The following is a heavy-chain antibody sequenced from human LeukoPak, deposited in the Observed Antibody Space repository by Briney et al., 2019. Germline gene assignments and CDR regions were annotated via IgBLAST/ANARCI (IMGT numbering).Heavy chain of an antibody. CDR1: GSTFNTYT. CDR2: ISGSSGII. Sequence: GGSLRLSCAASGSTFNTYTMNWVRQAPGKGLEWVSYISGSSGIIDYADSVRGRFTISRDNAKNSLYLQMNSLRAEDTAVYYCARDRDDCSSTSCSRGYYYDSSGYLLWGQGTLVTVSS. J-gene: IGHJ4*02. D-gene: IGHD3-22*01. V-gene: IGHV3-48*01. CDR3: ARDRDDCSSTSCSRGYYYDSSGYLL.